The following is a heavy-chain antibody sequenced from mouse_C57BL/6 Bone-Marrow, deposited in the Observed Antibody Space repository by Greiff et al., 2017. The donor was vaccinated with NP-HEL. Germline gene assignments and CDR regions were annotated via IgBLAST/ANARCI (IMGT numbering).Heavy chain of an antibody. V-gene: IGHV3-6*01. D-gene: IGHD1-1*01. J-gene: IGHJ1*03. CDR3: ARYYYGSREDWYFDV. CDR1: GYSITSGYY. Sequence: EVKLMESGPGLVKPSQSLSLTCSVTGYSITSGYYWNWIRQFPGNKLEWMGYISYDGSNNYNPSLKNRISFTRDTSKNQFFLKLNSVTTEDTATYYCARYYYGSREDWYFDVWGTGTTVTVSS. CDR2: ISYDGSN.